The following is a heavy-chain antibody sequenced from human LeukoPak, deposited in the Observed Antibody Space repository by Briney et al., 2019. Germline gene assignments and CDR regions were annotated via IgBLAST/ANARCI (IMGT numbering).Heavy chain of an antibody. CDR3: ARSYSSGSNWFDP. D-gene: IGHD6-19*01. CDR1: GYTFTGYY. J-gene: IGHJ5*02. CDR2: INPNSGGT. V-gene: IGHV1-2*02. Sequence: GASVMVSCKASGYTFTGYYMHWVRQAPGQGLEWMGWINPNSGGTNYAQKFQGRVTMTRDTSISTAYMELSRLRSDDTAVYYCARSYSSGSNWFDPWGQGTLVTVSS.